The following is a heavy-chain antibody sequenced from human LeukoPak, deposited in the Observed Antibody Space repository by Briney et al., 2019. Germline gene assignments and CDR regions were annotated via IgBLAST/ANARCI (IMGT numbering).Heavy chain of an antibody. D-gene: IGHD3-10*01. CDR2: MSSSSSYI. J-gene: IGHJ4*02. CDR3: ARWGEIYGSGIGYFDY. Sequence: TGGSLRLSCAACGVTLCSYSMNSVRHTPREGRECVSSMSSSSSYIYYADSVKGRFTISRDNAKNSLYLQMNSLRAEDTAVYYCARWGEIYGSGIGYFDYWGQGTLVTVSS. V-gene: IGHV3-21*01. CDR1: GVTLCSYS.